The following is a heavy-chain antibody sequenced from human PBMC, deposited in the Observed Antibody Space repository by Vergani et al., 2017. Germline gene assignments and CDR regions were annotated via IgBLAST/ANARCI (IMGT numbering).Heavy chain of an antibody. CDR3: AHRRSGIAKFGTRPYYFDY. V-gene: IGHV2-5*01. CDR1: GFSLSTSGVG. Sequence: QVTFKESGPALVNPRQALTLTCTFSGFSLSTSGVGVGWIRQPPGKALEWLALIYWNDDKRYIPSLKSRLTITKDTSKNQVVLTMTNMDPVDTATYYCAHRRSGIAKFGTRPYYFDYWGQGTLVTVSS. CDR2: IYWNDDK. D-gene: IGHD6-13*01. J-gene: IGHJ4*02.